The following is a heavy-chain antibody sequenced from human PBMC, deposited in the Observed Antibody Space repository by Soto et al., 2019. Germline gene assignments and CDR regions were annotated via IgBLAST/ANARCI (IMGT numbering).Heavy chain of an antibody. CDR2: MNPNSGNT. Sequence: ASVKVSCKASGYTFTSYDINWVRQATGQGLEWMGWMNPNSGNTGYAQKFQGRVTMTRNTSISTAYMELNSLRAEDTAVYYCARVRQGLRYFDWLGFDYWGQGTLVTVSS. D-gene: IGHD3-9*01. CDR3: ARVRQGLRYFDWLGFDY. CDR1: GYTFTSYD. J-gene: IGHJ4*02. V-gene: IGHV1-8*01.